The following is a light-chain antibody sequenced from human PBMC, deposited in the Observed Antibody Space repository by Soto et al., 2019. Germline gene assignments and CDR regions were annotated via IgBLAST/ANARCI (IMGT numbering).Light chain of an antibody. Sequence: QSALTQPASVSGSPGQSITISCTGTSSDVGAYNLVSWYQQHPGRAPKLFIFDVSDRPSGVSNRFSGSKSGNTASLTISRLQAEDEAFYYCSSYTNTSTLVFGGGTKLTVL. CDR1: SSDVGAYNL. CDR2: DVS. CDR3: SSYTNTSTLV. J-gene: IGLJ3*02. V-gene: IGLV2-14*03.